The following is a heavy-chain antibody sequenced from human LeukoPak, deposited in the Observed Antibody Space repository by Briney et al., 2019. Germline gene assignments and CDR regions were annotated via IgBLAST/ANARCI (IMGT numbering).Heavy chain of an antibody. V-gene: IGHV3-7*01. Sequence: GGSLRLSCAASGFTFSTYWMNWVRQAPGKGLEWVANINQDGSEKYYVDSVKGRFTISRNNAKKSLYLQMNSLRAEDTAVYYCAREGYYYDSSLYYWGQGTLVTVSS. CDR3: AREGYYYDSSLYY. D-gene: IGHD3-22*01. J-gene: IGHJ4*02. CDR2: INQDGSEK. CDR1: GFTFSTYW.